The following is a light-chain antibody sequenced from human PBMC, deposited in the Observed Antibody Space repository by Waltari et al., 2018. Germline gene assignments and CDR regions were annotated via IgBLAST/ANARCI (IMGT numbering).Light chain of an antibody. J-gene: IGKJ1*01. CDR3: KQYGTSPGT. V-gene: IGKV3-20*01. CDR2: GAS. Sequence: ETVLTQSPGTLSLSPGERATLSCRASQSVSSNYLAWYQQKPGKAPRLLIYGASTRATGIPDRFSGSGSGTDFTLTISRLEPEDFAVYYCKQYGTSPGTFGQGTKVEIK. CDR1: QSVSSNY.